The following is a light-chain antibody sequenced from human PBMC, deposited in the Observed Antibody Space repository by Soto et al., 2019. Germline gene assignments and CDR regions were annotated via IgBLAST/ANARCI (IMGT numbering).Light chain of an antibody. CDR3: QQAIHFPLA. Sequence: DIQMTQSPSSVSASVGDSVTITCRASQGIDNWLAWYQQKPGMAPKLLISAASNLQSGVPTRFSGSGSGTDFTLTINSLPPEDFATYFCQQAIHFPLAFGGGTKVEI. V-gene: IGKV1-12*01. CDR2: AAS. J-gene: IGKJ4*01. CDR1: QGIDNW.